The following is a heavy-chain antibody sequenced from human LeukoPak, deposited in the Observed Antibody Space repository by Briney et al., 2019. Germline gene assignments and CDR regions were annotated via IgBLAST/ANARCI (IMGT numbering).Heavy chain of an antibody. CDR1: GFALSSHW. Sequence: GGSLRLSCAASGFALSSHWMTWVRQVPGRGPEWVANVNRDGSETYYLDSVKGRFTISRDNSKNTLYLQMNSLRAEDTAVYYCARGGYCSSTSCYKRPRGSVFDYWGQGTLVTVSS. V-gene: IGHV3-7*01. CDR2: VNRDGSET. CDR3: ARGGYCSSTSCYKRPRGSVFDY. J-gene: IGHJ4*02. D-gene: IGHD2-2*02.